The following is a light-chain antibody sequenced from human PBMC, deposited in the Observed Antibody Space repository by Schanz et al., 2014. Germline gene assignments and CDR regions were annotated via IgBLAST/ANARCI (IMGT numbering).Light chain of an antibody. CDR2: DAS. V-gene: IGKV3D-20*02. Sequence: EIVLTQSPATLSLSPGERATLSCGASQSVSNNYLAWYQQKPGLAPRLLIYDASNRATGIPDRFSGSGSGTDFTLTISRLEPEDFAVYYCQQRSNWPQDTFGGGTKVEIK. J-gene: IGKJ4*01. CDR1: QSVSNNY. CDR3: QQRSNWPQDT.